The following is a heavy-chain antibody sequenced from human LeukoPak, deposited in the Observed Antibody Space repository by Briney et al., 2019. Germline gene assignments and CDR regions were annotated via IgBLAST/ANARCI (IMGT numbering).Heavy chain of an antibody. J-gene: IGHJ6*02. Sequence: PGGSLRLSCAASGFTFGTFAMHWVRQAPGKGLEWVAVMSYDGSNKYYADSVKGRFTISSDNSKNTLYLQMNSLRSEDTAVYYCARDSVRGGRYGMDVWGQGTTVTVSS. D-gene: IGHD3-10*01. V-gene: IGHV3-30-3*01. CDR3: ARDSVRGGRYGMDV. CDR1: GFTFGTFA. CDR2: MSYDGSNK.